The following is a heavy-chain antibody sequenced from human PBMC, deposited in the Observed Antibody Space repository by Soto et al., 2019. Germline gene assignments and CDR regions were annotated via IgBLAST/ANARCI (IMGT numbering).Heavy chain of an antibody. CDR2: INHSGST. V-gene: IGHV4-34*02. J-gene: IGHJ6*02. CDR3: ARGSLVRGHG. Sequence: QVQLQQWGAGLLKPTETLSLTCAVNGGSFSDYHWSWIRQPPGKGLEWIGEINHSGSTNYGPSLKSRVTISVDSSRKHLSLKLTSVTAADTAVYYCARGSLVRGHGWGLGTTVTVSS. CDR1: GGSFSDYH. D-gene: IGHD3-10*01.